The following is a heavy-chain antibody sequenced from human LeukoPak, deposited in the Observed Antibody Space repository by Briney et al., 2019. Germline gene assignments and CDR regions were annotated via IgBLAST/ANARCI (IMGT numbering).Heavy chain of an antibody. V-gene: IGHV4-39*01. J-gene: IGHJ4*02. D-gene: IGHD6-6*01. Sequence: SETLCLTCTVSGGSISSSSYYWGWIRQPPGKGLEWIGSIYYSGSTYYNPSLKSRVTISVDTSKNQFSLKLSSVTAADTAVYYCARGAEYSSSSDYWGQGTLVTVSS. CDR1: GGSISSSSYY. CDR2: IYYSGST. CDR3: ARGAEYSSSSDY.